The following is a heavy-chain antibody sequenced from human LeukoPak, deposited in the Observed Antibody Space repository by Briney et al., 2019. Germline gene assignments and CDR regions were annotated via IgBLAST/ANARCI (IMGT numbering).Heavy chain of an antibody. V-gene: IGHV3-49*04. J-gene: IGHJ5*02. CDR2: IRSKAYGGTT. CDR1: GSTFGDYA. Sequence: PGGSLRLSCTASGSTFGDYAMSWVRQAPGKGLGWVGFIRSKAYGGTTEYAASVKGRFTISRDDSKSIAYLQMNSLKASDTAMYYCARSDYYGSGSYPWDWFDPWGQGTLVTVSS. CDR3: ARSDYYGSGSYPWDWFDP. D-gene: IGHD3-10*01.